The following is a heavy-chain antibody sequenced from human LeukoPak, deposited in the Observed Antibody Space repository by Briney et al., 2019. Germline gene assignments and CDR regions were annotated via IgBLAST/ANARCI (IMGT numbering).Heavy chain of an antibody. CDR3: ARVVLRFLEWLPFYYYYMDV. V-gene: IGHV3-74*03. CDR1: GFTFSNYW. D-gene: IGHD3-3*01. CDR2: ISTDGSST. Sequence: GGSLRLSCAASGFTFSNYWMHWVRQAPGKGLVWVSRISTDGSSTTYADSVKGRFTISRDNAKNSLYLQMNSLRAEDTAVYYCARVVLRFLEWLPFYYYYMDVWGKGTTVTVSS. J-gene: IGHJ6*03.